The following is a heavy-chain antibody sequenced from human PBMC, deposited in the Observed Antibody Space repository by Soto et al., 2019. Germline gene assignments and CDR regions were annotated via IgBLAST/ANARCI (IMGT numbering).Heavy chain of an antibody. Sequence: SQTLSLTCAISGDSVSSNSAAWNWIRQSPSRGLEWLGRTYYRSKWYNDYAVSVKSRITINPDTSKNQLSLQLNSVTPEDTAVYYCARDLGYDFWSGTYYGMDVWGQGTTVTVSS. J-gene: IGHJ6*02. V-gene: IGHV6-1*01. CDR3: ARDLGYDFWSGTYYGMDV. CDR2: TYYRSKWYN. CDR1: GDSVSSNSAA. D-gene: IGHD3-3*01.